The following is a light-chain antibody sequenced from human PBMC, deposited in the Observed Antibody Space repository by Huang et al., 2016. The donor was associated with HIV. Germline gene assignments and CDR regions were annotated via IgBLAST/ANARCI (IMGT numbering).Light chain of an antibody. Sequence: DIVMTQSPDSLAVSLGERATINGKSSQSVLYSSNNKNYLAWYQQKPGQPPNRLSYWASTPESGVPDRFSGSGSGTDFTLTISNLQAEDVAVYYCQQYYSTPLTFGGGTKVELK. J-gene: IGKJ4*01. CDR3: QQYYSTPLT. V-gene: IGKV4-1*01. CDR2: WAS. CDR1: QSVLYSSNNKNY.